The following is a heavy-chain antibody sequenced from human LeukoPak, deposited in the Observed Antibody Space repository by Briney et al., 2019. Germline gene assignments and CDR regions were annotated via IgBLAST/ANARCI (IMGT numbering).Heavy chain of an antibody. CDR3: ASYTTTYYGGNFDY. CDR1: GFTFSSYG. CDR2: ISYDGSNK. V-gene: IGHV3-30*03. Sequence: GRSLRLSCAASGFTFSSYGMHWVRQAPGKGLEWVAVISYDGSNKYYADSVKGRFTISRDNSKNTLYPQMNSLRAEDTAVYYCASYTTTYYGGNFDYWGQGTLVTVSS. J-gene: IGHJ4*02. D-gene: IGHD4-23*01.